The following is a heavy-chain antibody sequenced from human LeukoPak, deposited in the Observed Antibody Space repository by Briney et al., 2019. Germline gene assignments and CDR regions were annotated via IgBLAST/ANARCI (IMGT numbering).Heavy chain of an antibody. CDR2: INHSGST. Sequence: SETLSLTCAVYGGSFSGYYWSWIRQPPGKGLEWIGEINHSGSTNYNPSLKSRVTISVDTSKNQFSLKLSSVTAADTAVYYCARRLVVVRKKWFDPWGQGTLVTVSS. CDR1: GGSFSGYY. CDR3: ARRLVVVRKKWFDP. D-gene: IGHD3-22*01. J-gene: IGHJ5*02. V-gene: IGHV4-34*01.